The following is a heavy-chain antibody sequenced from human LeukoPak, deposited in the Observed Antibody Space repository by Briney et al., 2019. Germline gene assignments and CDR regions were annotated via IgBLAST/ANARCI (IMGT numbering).Heavy chain of an antibody. Sequence: GGSLRLSCAASGFTFSNYAMSWVRQAPGKGLEWVSVISGSGSSTNYADSVKGRFTISRDNSQNTLYLQMSSLRAEDTAVYYCANSEGYYYYGMDVWGQGTTVTVSS. V-gene: IGHV3-23*01. CDR2: ISGSGSST. D-gene: IGHD1-14*01. CDR3: ANSEGYYYYGMDV. J-gene: IGHJ6*02. CDR1: GFTFSNYA.